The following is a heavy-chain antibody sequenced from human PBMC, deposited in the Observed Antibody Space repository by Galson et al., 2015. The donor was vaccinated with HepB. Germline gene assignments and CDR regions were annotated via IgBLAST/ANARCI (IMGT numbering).Heavy chain of an antibody. Sequence: SVKVSCKASGYTFTGYYMPWVRQAPGQGLEWMGWINPNSGGTNYAQKFQGRVTMTRDTSISTAYMELSRLRSDDTAVYYCASRDHCTNGVCPPPFDPWGQGTLVTVSS. CDR2: INPNSGGT. D-gene: IGHD2-8*01. J-gene: IGHJ5*02. CDR1: GYTFTGYY. V-gene: IGHV1-2*02. CDR3: ASRDHCTNGVCPPPFDP.